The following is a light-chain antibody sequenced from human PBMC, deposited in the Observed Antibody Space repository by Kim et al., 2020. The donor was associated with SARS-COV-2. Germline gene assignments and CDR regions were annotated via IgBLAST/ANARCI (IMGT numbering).Light chain of an antibody. V-gene: IGLV1-44*01. CDR2: SND. J-gene: IGLJ2*01. CDR1: SSNVGGNS. Sequence: SELTQPPSASGTPGQEISISCSGTSSNVGGNSVSWYKQLPGQAPQLLIHSNDQRPSGVPDRFSASKSVTSASLAISGLQSEDEADYYCASWDDSLNGLVVFGGGTKVTVL. CDR3: ASWDDSLNGLVV.